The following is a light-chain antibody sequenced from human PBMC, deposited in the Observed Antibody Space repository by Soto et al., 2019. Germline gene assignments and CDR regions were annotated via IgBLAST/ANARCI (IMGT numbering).Light chain of an antibody. CDR2: GVG. CDR1: SSDVGAYNY. V-gene: IGLV2-14*01. J-gene: IGLJ1*01. Sequence: QSALTQPASVSGSPGQSITISCTGSSSDVGAYNYVSWYLQHPGKAPKLLIYGVGNRPSGVSARFSGSKSGDTASLTISGLQAEDEADYYCSSYAQGSIYVFGTGTKAPS. CDR3: SSYAQGSIYV.